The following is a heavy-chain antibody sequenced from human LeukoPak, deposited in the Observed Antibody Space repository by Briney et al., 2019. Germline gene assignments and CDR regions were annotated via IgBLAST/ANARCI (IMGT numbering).Heavy chain of an antibody. J-gene: IGHJ4*02. CDR2: IYYSGST. V-gene: IGHV4-39*01. CDR1: GGSISSSSYY. CDR3: ARRGEAQLADY. Sequence: SETLSLTCTVSGGSISSSSYYWGWIRQPPGKGLEWIGSIYYSGSTYYNPSLKSRVTISVDTSKNQFSLKLSSVTAADTAVYYCARRGEAQLADYWGQGTLVTASS. D-gene: IGHD6-13*01.